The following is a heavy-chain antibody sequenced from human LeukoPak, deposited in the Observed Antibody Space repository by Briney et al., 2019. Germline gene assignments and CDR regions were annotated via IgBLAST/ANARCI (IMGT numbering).Heavy chain of an antibody. CDR1: GDSVSSTSAT. CDR2: TYYRSKWNN. V-gene: IGHV6-1*01. Sequence: SQTLSLTCAISGDSVSSTSATWNWIRQSPSRGLQWLGRTYYRSKWNNDSVDSLKSRMTVNPDTFKKQFSLQLNSVTPEDAGVYYCARGGPGFDYWDQGTLVTVSS. J-gene: IGHJ4*02. CDR3: ARGGPGFDY. D-gene: IGHD3-16*01.